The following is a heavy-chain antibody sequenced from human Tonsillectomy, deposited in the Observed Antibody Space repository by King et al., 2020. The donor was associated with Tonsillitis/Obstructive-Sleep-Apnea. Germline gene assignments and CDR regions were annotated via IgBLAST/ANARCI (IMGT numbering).Heavy chain of an antibody. CDR3: AKEYGHYAFDY. J-gene: IGHJ4*02. D-gene: IGHD4-17*01. CDR1: GFTFSSYG. V-gene: IGHV3-30*18. CDR2: ISYDGSNK. Sequence: VQLVESGGGVVQPGRSLRLSCAASGFTFSSYGMHWVRQAPGKGLEWVAVISYDGSNKYYADSVKGRFTISRDNSKNTLYLQMNSLRAEDTAVYYCAKEYGHYAFDYWGQGTLVTVSS.